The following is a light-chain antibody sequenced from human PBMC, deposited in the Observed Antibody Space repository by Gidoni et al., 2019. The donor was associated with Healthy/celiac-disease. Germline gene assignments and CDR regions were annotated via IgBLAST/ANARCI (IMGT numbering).Light chain of an antibody. CDR1: QSISSY. V-gene: IGKV1-39*01. J-gene: IGKJ4*01. CDR2: AAS. CDR3: QQSYSTPLT. Sequence: IHPTQSPSSLSASVGDRVTITCRASQSISSYLNWYQQKPGKAPKLLIYAASSLQSGVPSRFSGSGSGTDFTLTISSLQPEDFATYYCQQSYSTPLTFGGGTKVEIK.